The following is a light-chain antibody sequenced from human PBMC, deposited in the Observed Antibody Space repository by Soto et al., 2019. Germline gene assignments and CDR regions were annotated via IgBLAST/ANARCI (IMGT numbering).Light chain of an antibody. Sequence: DIQMTQSPATLSGTVGDRVTITCRASQTISSWLAWYQQKPGKAPKLLIYKASSLESGVPSRFSGSGSGTEFTLTISSLQPEDFATYYCQQSYSTLITFGQGTRLEI. CDR3: QQSYSTLIT. J-gene: IGKJ5*01. V-gene: IGKV1-5*03. CDR2: KAS. CDR1: QTISSW.